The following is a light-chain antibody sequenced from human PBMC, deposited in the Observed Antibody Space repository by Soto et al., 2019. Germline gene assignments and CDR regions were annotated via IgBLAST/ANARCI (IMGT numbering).Light chain of an antibody. CDR3: QSYDSSLSCYV. CDR1: SSNIGAGYE. J-gene: IGLJ1*01. Sequence: QSVLTQPPSVSEAPGQRVTISCTGSSSNIGAGYEAHWYQQVPGTAPKLLIYENNNRPSWVPDRFSGSKSGTSASLAITGLQAEDEAEYYCQSYDSSLSCYVIGTGTKLTVL. V-gene: IGLV1-40*01. CDR2: ENN.